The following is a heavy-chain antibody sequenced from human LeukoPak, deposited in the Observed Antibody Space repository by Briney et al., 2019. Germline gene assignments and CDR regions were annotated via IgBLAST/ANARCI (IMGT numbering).Heavy chain of an antibody. D-gene: IGHD3-22*01. J-gene: IGHJ4*02. Sequence: ASVKVSCKASGGTFSSYAISWVRQAPGQGLEWMGGIIPIFGTANYAQKFQGRVTITTDESTSTAYMELSSLRSEDTAVYYCATTRDYYDSSGYPLDYWGKGTLVTVSS. CDR2: IIPIFGTA. V-gene: IGHV1-69*05. CDR3: ATTRDYYDSSGYPLDY. CDR1: GGTFSSYA.